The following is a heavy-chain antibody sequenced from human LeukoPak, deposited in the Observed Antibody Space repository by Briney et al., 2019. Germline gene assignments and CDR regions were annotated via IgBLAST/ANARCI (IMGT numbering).Heavy chain of an antibody. CDR2: INPSSGST. CDR3: ARDRNANDY. Sequence: APVKVSCKASGYTFTSYFMHWVRQAPGQGLEWMGRINPSSGSTSYAQKFQGRVTVTRDTSTSTVYMDLSSLRSEDTAVYYCARDRNANDYWGQGTLVTVSS. CDR1: GYTFTSYF. V-gene: IGHV1-46*01. D-gene: IGHD4-11*01. J-gene: IGHJ4*02.